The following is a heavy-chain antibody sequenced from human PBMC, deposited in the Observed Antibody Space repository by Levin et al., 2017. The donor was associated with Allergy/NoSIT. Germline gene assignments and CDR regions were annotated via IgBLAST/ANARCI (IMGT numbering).Heavy chain of an antibody. CDR1: GFTFSSYG. Sequence: SCAASGFTFSSYGMHWVRQAPGKGLEWVAVISYDGSNKYYADSVKGRFTISRDNSKNTLYLQMNRLRAEDTAVYYCAKDRRRYYDILTGYYTIIDYWGQGTLVTVSS. CDR3: AKDRRRYYDILTGYYTIIDY. CDR2: ISYDGSNK. J-gene: IGHJ4*02. V-gene: IGHV3-30*18. D-gene: IGHD3-9*01.